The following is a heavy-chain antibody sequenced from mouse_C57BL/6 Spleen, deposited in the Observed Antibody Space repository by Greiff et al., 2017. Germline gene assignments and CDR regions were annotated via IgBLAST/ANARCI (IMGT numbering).Heavy chain of an antibody. CDR1: GYTFTSYW. D-gene: IGHD2-13*01. CDR3: ARCDGWDFDV. J-gene: IGHJ1*03. V-gene: IGHV1-53*01. Sequence: QVQLQQPGTELVKPGASVKLSCKASGYTFTSYWMHWVKQRPGQGLEWIGNIKPSNGGTNYNEKFKSKATLTVDKSTSTAYMQLSSLTAEYSAVYYCARCDGWDFDVWGTGTTVTVSS. CDR2: IKPSNGGT.